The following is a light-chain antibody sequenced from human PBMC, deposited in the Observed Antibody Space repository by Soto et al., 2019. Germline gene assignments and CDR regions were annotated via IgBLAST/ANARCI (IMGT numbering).Light chain of an antibody. CDR1: SSDVGSYNL. Sequence: LTQPASVSGSPGQSITISCTGTSSDVGSYNLVSWYQQHPGKAPKLMIYEVSKRPSGVSNRFSGSKSGNTASLTISGLQAEDEADYYCCSYAGSTAWVFGTGTKVTVL. CDR3: CSYAGSTAWV. V-gene: IGLV2-23*02. J-gene: IGLJ1*01. CDR2: EVS.